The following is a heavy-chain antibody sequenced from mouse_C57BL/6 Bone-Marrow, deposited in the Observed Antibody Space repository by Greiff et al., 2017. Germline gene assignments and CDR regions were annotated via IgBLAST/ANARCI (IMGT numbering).Heavy chain of an antibody. CDR3: ASSNYGYFDV. J-gene: IGHJ1*03. D-gene: IGHD2-5*01. CDR1: GYTFTSYW. Sequence: QVHVKQPGAELVMPGASVKLSCKASGYTFTSYWMHWVKQRPGQGLEWIGEIDPSASYTNYNQKFKGKSTLTVDKSSSTAYMQLSSLTSEDSAVYYCASSNYGYFDVWGTGTTVTVSS. CDR2: IDPSASYT. V-gene: IGHV1-69*01.